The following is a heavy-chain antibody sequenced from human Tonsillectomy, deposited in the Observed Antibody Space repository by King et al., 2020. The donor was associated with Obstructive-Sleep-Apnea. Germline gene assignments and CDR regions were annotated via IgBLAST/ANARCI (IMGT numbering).Heavy chain of an antibody. CDR2: IYYSGST. J-gene: IGHJ4*02. CDR3: ARDGVVVPAATFDY. V-gene: IGHV4-39*07. Sequence: QLQESGPGLVKPSETLSLTCTVSGGSISSSSYYWGWIRQPPGKGLEWIGSIYYSGSTYYNPSLKSRVTISVDTSKNQFSLKLSSVTAADTAVYYCARDGVVVPAATFDYWGQGTLVTVSS. CDR1: GGSISSSSYY. D-gene: IGHD2-2*01.